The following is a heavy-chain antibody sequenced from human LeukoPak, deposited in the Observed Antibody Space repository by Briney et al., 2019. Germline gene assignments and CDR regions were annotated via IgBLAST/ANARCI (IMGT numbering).Heavy chain of an antibody. CDR1: GFIFSDYN. CDR3: ARLYGSGSYPFDY. Sequence: GGSLRLSCAASGFIFSDYNMKWVRQAPGKGLEWVSSISSTSSYINYADSVKGRFTISRDNANNSLSLQMNSLRAEDTAVYYCARLYGSGSYPFDYWGQGTLVTVSS. J-gene: IGHJ4*02. D-gene: IGHD3-10*01. CDR2: ISSTSSYI. V-gene: IGHV3-21*01.